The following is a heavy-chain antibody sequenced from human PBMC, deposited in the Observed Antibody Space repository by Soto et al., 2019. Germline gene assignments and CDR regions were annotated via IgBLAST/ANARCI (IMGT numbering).Heavy chain of an antibody. V-gene: IGHV3-53*01. CDR2: IYSGGST. CDR3: ARMYGRDLPDPSAEYFQH. CDR1: GFTVSSNY. Sequence: GGSLRLSCTASGFTVSSNYMSWVRQAPGKGLEWVSVIYSGGSTYYADSVKGRFTISRDNSKNTLYLQMNSLRAEDTAVYYCARMYGRDLPDPSAEYFQHWGQGTLVTVSS. D-gene: IGHD2-8*01. J-gene: IGHJ1*01.